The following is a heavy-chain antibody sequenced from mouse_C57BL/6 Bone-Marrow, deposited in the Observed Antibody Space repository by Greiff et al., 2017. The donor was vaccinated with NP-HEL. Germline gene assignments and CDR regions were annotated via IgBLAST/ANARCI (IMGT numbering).Heavy chain of an antibody. CDR3: ASDDYWYFDV. Sequence: EVHLQESGPGLVKPSHSLSLTCSVTGYSITSGYYWNWIRQFPGNKLEWMGYISYDGSNNYNPSLKNRISITRDTSKNQFFLKLNSVTTEDTATYYCASDDYWYFDVWGTGTTVTVSS. J-gene: IGHJ1*03. V-gene: IGHV3-6*01. CDR1: GYSITSGYY. CDR2: ISYDGSN.